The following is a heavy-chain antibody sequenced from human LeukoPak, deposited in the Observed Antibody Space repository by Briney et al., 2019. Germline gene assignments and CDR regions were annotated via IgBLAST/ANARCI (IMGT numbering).Heavy chain of an antibody. Sequence: GGSLRLSCAASGFTVSSDYMSWVRQAPGKGLEWVSVIYSGGSTYYADSVKGRFTISRDNSKNTLYLQMNSLRAEDTAVYYCARLDDMAFDYWGQGTLVTVSS. J-gene: IGHJ4*02. CDR2: IYSGGST. D-gene: IGHD3-22*01. V-gene: IGHV3-53*01. CDR3: ARLDDMAFDY. CDR1: GFTVSSDY.